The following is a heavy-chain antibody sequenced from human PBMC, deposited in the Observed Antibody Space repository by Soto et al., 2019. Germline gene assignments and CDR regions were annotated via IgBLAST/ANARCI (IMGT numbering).Heavy chain of an antibody. CDR1: GFIFDDFA. Sequence: EAQLVESGGGLVQPGRSLRLSCAGSGFIFDDFAIHWVPQAPGKRLEWVSGIDWNSDSIGYADSVKGRFTISRDNAKNALYLQMNSLRVEDTAFYYCTKVGGLYDFWSGPLHFDLWGQGTLVTVSS. CDR2: IDWNSDSI. V-gene: IGHV3-9*01. CDR3: TKVGGLYDFWSGPLHFDL. J-gene: IGHJ4*02. D-gene: IGHD3-3*01.